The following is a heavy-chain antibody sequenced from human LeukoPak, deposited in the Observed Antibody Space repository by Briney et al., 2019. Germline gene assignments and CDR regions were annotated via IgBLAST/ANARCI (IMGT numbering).Heavy chain of an antibody. D-gene: IGHD3-10*01. Sequence: GGSLRLSCAASGFTFSSYEMNWVRQAPGKGLEWVAFIRYDGSNKYYADSVKGRFTISRDNSKNTLYLQMNSLRVEDTAVYYCAKVSQMVRSIDFWGQGTLVTVSS. V-gene: IGHV3-30*02. J-gene: IGHJ4*02. CDR3: AKVSQMVRSIDF. CDR1: GFTFSSYE. CDR2: IRYDGSNK.